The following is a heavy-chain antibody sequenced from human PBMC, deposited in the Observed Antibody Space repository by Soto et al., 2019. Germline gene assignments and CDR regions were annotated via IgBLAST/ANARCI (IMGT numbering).Heavy chain of an antibody. CDR3: ARASLRYFDY. D-gene: IGHD3-9*01. V-gene: IGHV4-59*01. CDR2: IYYSGST. J-gene: IGHJ4*02. Sequence: SETLSLTCTVSGGSISSYYWSWIRQPPGKGLEWIGYIYYSGSTNYNPSLKSRVTISVDTSKNQFSLKLSSVTAADTAVYYCARASLRYFDYWGQGTLVTVSS. CDR1: GGSISSYY.